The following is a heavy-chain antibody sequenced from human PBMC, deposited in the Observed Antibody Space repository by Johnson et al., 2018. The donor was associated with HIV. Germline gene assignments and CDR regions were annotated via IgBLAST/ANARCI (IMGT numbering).Heavy chain of an antibody. CDR1: GITVSSSY. CDR3: ARGVDGAFDI. D-gene: IGHD3-10*01. CDR2: IYSGGST. Sequence: MQLVESGGGLVQPGGSLRLSCAASGITVSSSYMSWVRQAPGKGLEWVSVIYSGGSTYYADSVKGRFTISRDNSKNTLYLQMNSLRAEDTAVYYCARGVDGAFDIWGQGTMVTVSS. V-gene: IGHV3-66*01. J-gene: IGHJ3*02.